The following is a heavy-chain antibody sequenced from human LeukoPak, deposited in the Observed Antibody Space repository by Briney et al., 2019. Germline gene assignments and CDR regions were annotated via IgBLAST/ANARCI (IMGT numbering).Heavy chain of an antibody. V-gene: IGHV4-39*07. D-gene: IGHD6-19*01. J-gene: IGHJ5*02. CDR2: IYYSWST. CDR3: ARDAEQWLVPMNWFDP. CDR1: GGSISSSSYY. Sequence: SETLTLTCTVSGGSISSSSYYCGWIRQPPGKGLEWIGSIYYSWSTYYNRSLKSRVTISVDTSKYQFSLKLSSVTAADTAVYYCARDAEQWLVPMNWFDPWGQGTLVTVSS.